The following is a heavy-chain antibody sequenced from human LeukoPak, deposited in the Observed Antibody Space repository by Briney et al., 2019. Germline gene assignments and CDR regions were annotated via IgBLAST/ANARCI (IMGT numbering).Heavy chain of an antibody. CDR3: ARDNGRGTTIIYFDY. CDR1: GGTFSSYA. CDR2: IIPIFGTA. J-gene: IGHJ4*02. D-gene: IGHD3-10*02. Sequence: SVKVSCKASGGTFSSYAISWVRQAPGQGLEWMGGIIPIFGTANYAQKFQGRVTITTDESTSTAYMELSSLRSEDTAVYYCARDNGRGTTIIYFDYWGQGTLVTVSS. V-gene: IGHV1-69*05.